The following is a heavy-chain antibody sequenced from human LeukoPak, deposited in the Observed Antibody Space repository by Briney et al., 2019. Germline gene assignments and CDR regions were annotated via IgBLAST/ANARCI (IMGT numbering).Heavy chain of an antibody. CDR1: GGSISSGGYY. CDR3: ARDTYGSGTFDY. J-gene: IGHJ4*02. Sequence: PSETLSLTCTVSGGSISSGGYYWSWIRQHPGKGLEWIGYIYYSGSTYYNPSLKSRVTISVDTSKNQFSLKLSSVTAADTAVYYCARDTYGSGTFDYWGQGTLATVSS. D-gene: IGHD3-10*01. CDR2: IYYSGST. V-gene: IGHV4-31*03.